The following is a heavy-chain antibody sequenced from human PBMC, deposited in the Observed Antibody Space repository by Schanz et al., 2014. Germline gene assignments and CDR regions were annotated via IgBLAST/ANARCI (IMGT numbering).Heavy chain of an antibody. CDR1: GFTFSSYS. V-gene: IGHV3-48*04. D-gene: IGHD3-10*01. CDR2: IGNGGVTI. J-gene: IGHJ4*02. CDR3: ARIGGSVFDY. Sequence: EVQLVESGGGLVQPGGSLRLSCAASGFTFSSYSMNWIRQPPGRGLEWVSYIGNGGVTIYYADSVKGRFTISRDNSKNSLYLQMNSLRAEDTAVYYCARIGGSVFDYWAQGTLVNVSS.